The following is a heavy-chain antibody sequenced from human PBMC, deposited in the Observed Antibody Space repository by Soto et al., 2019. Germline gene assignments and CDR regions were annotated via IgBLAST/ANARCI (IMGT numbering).Heavy chain of an antibody. CDR1: GFTFSTYA. V-gene: IGHV3-30-3*01. Sequence: QVQLVESGGGVVQPGRSLRLSCVACGFTFSTYAMHWVRQAPGKGLEWVAVISYDGSNQFYADSVKARFTISRDNSKNTLYLQMNSLRAEDTSVYFCARDSIALAGTNWASNRFDPWGQGTLVTVSS. CDR2: ISYDGSNQ. J-gene: IGHJ5*02. CDR3: ARDSIALAGTNWASNRFDP. D-gene: IGHD6-13*01.